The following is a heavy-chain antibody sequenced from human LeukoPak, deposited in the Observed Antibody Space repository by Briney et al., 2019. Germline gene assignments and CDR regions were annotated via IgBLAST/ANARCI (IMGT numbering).Heavy chain of an antibody. CDR3: ARARNDYDSNGFSFLDY. V-gene: IGHV3-23*01. J-gene: IGHJ4*02. Sequence: GGSLRLSCAASGFTFDSYAMTWVRQAPGKGLEWVSTVTASGAGTYFADSVKGRFTISRDNSKNTLYLQMNSLRAEDTALYYCARARNDYDSNGFSFLDYWGQGTLVTVSS. CDR2: VTASGAGT. D-gene: IGHD3-22*01. CDR1: GFTFDSYA.